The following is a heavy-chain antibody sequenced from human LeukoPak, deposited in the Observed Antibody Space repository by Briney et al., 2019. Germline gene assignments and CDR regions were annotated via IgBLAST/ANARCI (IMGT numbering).Heavy chain of an antibody. V-gene: IGHV4-39*01. J-gene: IGHJ4*02. Sequence: PSETLSLTCTVSGGSISSSSYYWGWIRQPPGKGLEWIGSIYYSGSTYYNPSLKSRVTISVDTSKNQFSLELSSVTAADTAVYYCARIYCSSTSCYLPFDYWGQGTLVTVSS. CDR2: IYYSGST. CDR3: ARIYCSSTSCYLPFDY. D-gene: IGHD2-2*01. CDR1: GGSISSSSYY.